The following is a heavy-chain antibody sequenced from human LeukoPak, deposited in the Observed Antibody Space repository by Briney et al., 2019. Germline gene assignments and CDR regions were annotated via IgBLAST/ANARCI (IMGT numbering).Heavy chain of an antibody. CDR3: ARTVRGNGPDY. J-gene: IGHJ4*02. D-gene: IGHD1-1*01. V-gene: IGHV3-66*02. CDR1: GFTVSSNY. Sequence: GGSLRFSCAASGFTVSSNYMSWVRQAPGKGLEWVSVIYSGGSTYYADSVKGRFTISRDNSKNTLYLQMNILRAEDTAVYYCARTVRGNGPDYWGQGTLVTVSS. CDR2: IYSGGST.